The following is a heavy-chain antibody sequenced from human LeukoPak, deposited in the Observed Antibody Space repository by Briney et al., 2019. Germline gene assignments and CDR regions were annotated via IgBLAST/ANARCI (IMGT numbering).Heavy chain of an antibody. Sequence: SETLSLTCTVSGGPISSYYWSWIRQPPGKGLEWIGYIYYSGSTNYNPSLKSRVTISVDTSKNQFSLKLSSVTAADTAVYYCARGRVAVAGTSANWFDPWGQGTLVTVSS. CDR1: GGPISSYY. CDR2: IYYSGST. V-gene: IGHV4-59*01. J-gene: IGHJ5*02. D-gene: IGHD6-19*01. CDR3: ARGRVAVAGTSANWFDP.